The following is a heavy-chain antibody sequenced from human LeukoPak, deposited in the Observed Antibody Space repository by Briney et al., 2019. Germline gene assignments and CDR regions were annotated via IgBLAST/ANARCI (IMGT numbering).Heavy chain of an antibody. D-gene: IGHD3-22*01. Sequence: GGSLRLSCAASGFTFSSYAMSWVRQAPGKGLEWVSAIRGSGGSTYYADSVKGRFTISRDNSKNTLYLQMNSLRAEDTAVYYCAKSAVASYYYDSSGYYYFDYWGQGTLGTVS. CDR3: AKSAVASYYYDSSGYYYFDY. J-gene: IGHJ4*02. CDR2: IRGSGGST. V-gene: IGHV3-23*01. CDR1: GFTFSSYA.